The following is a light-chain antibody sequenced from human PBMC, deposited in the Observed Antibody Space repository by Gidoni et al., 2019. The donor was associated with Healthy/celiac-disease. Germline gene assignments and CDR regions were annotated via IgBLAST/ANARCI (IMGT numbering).Light chain of an antibody. CDR2: AAS. Sequence: TQSPSSLSASVGDRVTITCRASQSISSYLNWYQQKPGKAPKLLIYAASSLQSGVPSRFSGSGSGTDFTLTISSLQPEDFATYYCQQSYSTPRTFXGXTKVESK. CDR1: QSISSY. V-gene: IGKV1-39*01. J-gene: IGKJ4*01. CDR3: QQSYSTPRT.